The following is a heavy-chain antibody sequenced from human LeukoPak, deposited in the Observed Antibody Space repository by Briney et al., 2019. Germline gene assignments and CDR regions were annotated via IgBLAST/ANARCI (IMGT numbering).Heavy chain of an antibody. J-gene: IGHJ6*02. CDR3: AKRFSNKDSYGYYYYGMDV. Sequence: PGRSLRLSCAASGFTFSSYGMHWVRQAPGKGLEWVAVISYDGSNKYYADSVKGRFTISRDNSKNTLYLQMNSLRAEDTAVYYCAKRFSNKDSYGYYYYGMDVWGQGTTVTVSS. V-gene: IGHV3-30*18. CDR2: ISYDGSNK. CDR1: GFTFSSYG. D-gene: IGHD5-18*01.